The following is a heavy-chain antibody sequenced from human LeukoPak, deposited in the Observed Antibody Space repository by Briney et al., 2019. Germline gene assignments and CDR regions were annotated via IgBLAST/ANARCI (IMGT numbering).Heavy chain of an antibody. J-gene: IGHJ4*02. CDR2: INPNSGGT. V-gene: IGHV1-2*02. CDR1: GYTFTGYY. CDR3: ARDRLWFGESRVNYFDY. Sequence: GASVKVSCKASGYTFTGYYMHWVRQAPGQGLEWMGWINPNSGGTNYAQKFQGRVTMTRDTSISTAYMELSMLRSDDTAVYYCARDRLWFGESRVNYFDYWGQGTLVTVSS. D-gene: IGHD3-10*01.